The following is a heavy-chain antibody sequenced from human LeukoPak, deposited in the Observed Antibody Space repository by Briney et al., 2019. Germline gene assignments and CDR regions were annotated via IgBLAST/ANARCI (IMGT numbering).Heavy chain of an antibody. J-gene: IGHJ4*02. CDR2: ISSSSSTI. Sequence: GGSLRLSCAASGFTFSSYSMNWVRQAPGKGLEWVSYISSSSSTIYYADFVKGRFTISRDNAKNSLYLQMNSLRAEDTAVYYCARDIYYDSSGYYGSVYWGQGTLVTVSS. CDR1: GFTFSSYS. D-gene: IGHD3-22*01. V-gene: IGHV3-48*04. CDR3: ARDIYYDSSGYYGSVY.